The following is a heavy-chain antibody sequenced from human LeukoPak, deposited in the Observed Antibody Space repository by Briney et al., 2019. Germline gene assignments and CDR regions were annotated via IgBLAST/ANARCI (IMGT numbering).Heavy chain of an antibody. J-gene: IGHJ3*02. CDR2: INGDGDGK. CDR1: GFSFRRFW. CDR3: ARDSSPDSATTYYDALDM. V-gene: IGHV3-7*01. Sequence: GGSLRLSCAGSGFSFRRFWMTWVSQAPGRGLEWVANINGDGDGKRYADSVKDRFTISRDNARSLVFLQIHSLRDEDTALYYCARDSSPDSATTYYDALDMWGQGTMVTVSS. D-gene: IGHD1-1*01.